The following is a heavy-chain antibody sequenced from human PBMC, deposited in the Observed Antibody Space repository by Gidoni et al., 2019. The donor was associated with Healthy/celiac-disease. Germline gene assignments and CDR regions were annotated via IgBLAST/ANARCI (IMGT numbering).Heavy chain of an antibody. CDR3: ARRVVVAATPHGMDV. CDR1: GFTFSSYS. Sequence: EVQLVESGGGLVKPGGSLRLSCAASGFTFSSYSMNWVRQAPGKGLELVSSISSSSSYIYYADSVKGRFTISRDNAKNSLYLQMNSLRAEDTAVYYCARRVVVAATPHGMDVWGQGTTVTVSS. J-gene: IGHJ6*02. V-gene: IGHV3-21*01. D-gene: IGHD2-15*01. CDR2: ISSSSSYI.